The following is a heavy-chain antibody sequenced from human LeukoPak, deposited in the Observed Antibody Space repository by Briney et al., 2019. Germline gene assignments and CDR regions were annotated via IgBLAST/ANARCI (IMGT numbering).Heavy chain of an antibody. CDR2: IYYSGST. CDR1: GASISSSSYY. CDR3: ARGIAVAENYYMDV. D-gene: IGHD6-19*01. V-gene: IGHV4-39*01. J-gene: IGHJ6*03. Sequence: SETMSLTCSVSGASISSSSYYWGWLRQPPGKGLEWIGSIYYSGSTFYHPSLKSRVTISVDTSKNQFSLRLSSVTAADTAVYYCARGIAVAENYYMDVWGKGTTVTVSS.